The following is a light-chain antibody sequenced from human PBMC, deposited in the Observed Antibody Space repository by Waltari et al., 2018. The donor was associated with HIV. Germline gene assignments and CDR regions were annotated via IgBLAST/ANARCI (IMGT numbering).Light chain of an antibody. CDR3: AAWDDSLSVV. Sequence: QSVLTQPPSASGTPGQRVTISCSGSTSNIGSYYVYWYQQLPGTAPKLLIYRNNQRPQGVPDRFSGSKSGTSASLAISGLRSEDEADYYCAAWDDSLSVVFGGGTKLTVL. V-gene: IGLV1-47*01. J-gene: IGLJ2*01. CDR2: RNN. CDR1: TSNIGSYY.